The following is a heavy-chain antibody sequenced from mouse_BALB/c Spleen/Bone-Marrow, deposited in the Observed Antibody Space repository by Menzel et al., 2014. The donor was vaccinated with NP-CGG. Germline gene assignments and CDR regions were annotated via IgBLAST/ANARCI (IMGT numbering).Heavy chain of an antibody. D-gene: IGHD2-3*01. Sequence: VQVVESGAELMKPGASVKISCKATGYTFSSYWIEWVKQRPGHGLEWIGEILPGSGSTNYNGKFKGKATFTADTSSNTAYMQLSSLTSEDSAVYYCARRGGWLGYFDVWGAGTTVTVSS. CDR3: ARRGGWLGYFDV. CDR2: ILPGSGST. V-gene: IGHV1-9*01. J-gene: IGHJ1*01. CDR1: GYTFSSYW.